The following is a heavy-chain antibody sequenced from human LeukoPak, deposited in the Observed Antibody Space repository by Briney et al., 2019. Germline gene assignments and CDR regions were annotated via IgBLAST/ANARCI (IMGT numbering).Heavy chain of an antibody. D-gene: IGHD3-3*01. CDR3: AKPDNNRDFWSGYPDY. CDR1: GFTFTHAW. CDR2: ISGSGGST. J-gene: IGHJ4*02. V-gene: IGHV3-23*01. Sequence: GGSLRLSCAASGFTFTHAWMNWVRQAPGKGLEWVSAISGSGGSTYYADSVKGRFTISRDNSKNTLYLQMNSLRAEDTAVYYCAKPDNNRDFWSGYPDYWGQGTLVTVSS.